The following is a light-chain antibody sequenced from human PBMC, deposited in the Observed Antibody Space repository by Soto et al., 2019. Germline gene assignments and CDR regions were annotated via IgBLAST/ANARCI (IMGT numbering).Light chain of an antibody. CDR2: AAS. CDR3: QQGYSNPWT. V-gene: IGKV1-39*01. J-gene: IGKJ1*01. Sequence: DIQMTQSPSSLSASVGDRVTITCRASQSVNTYLHWYQQKAGQAPKLPIYAASNLQSGVPSRFSGRGSGTDFTLTVESLQPEDFATYYCQQGYSNPWTFGQGTKVDI. CDR1: QSVNTY.